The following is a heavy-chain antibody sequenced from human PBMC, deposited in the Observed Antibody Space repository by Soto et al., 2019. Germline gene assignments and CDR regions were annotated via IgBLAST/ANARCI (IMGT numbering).Heavy chain of an antibody. CDR3: ARAFHGVVVTAIPWFDP. CDR2: IRYSGST. CDR1: GDSISSSSYY. V-gene: IGHV4-31*03. Sequence: QVQLQESGPGLVKPSQTLSLTCTVSGDSISSSSYYWSWIRQHPGKGLEWIGYIRYSGSTFYNPSLKSRITIAVDTSKNQFSLKLSSVTAADTAVYYCARAFHGVVVTAIPWFDPWGQGTLVTVSS. D-gene: IGHD2-21*02. J-gene: IGHJ5*02.